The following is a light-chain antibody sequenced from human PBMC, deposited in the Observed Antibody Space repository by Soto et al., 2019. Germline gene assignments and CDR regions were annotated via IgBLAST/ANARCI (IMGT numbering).Light chain of an antibody. J-gene: IGKJ5*01. Sequence: DIQMTQSPSSLSASVGDRVSVSFRASQTIYTYLHWYQQKPGKAPKLLIYAASSLQSGVPSRFSGSGSGTDFTLTISSLHPEDFAFYYCQQTYSIPITFGQGTRLEI. CDR3: QQTYSIPIT. CDR1: QTIYTY. CDR2: AAS. V-gene: IGKV1-39*01.